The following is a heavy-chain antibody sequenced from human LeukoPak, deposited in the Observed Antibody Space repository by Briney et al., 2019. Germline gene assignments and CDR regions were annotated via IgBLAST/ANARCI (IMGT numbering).Heavy chain of an antibody. D-gene: IGHD3-9*01. Sequence: ASVKVSCKASGYTFTSYGISWVRQAPGQGLEWMGWINPNSGATNYAQKFQGRVTMTRGTSISTAYMELSRLRSDDTAFYYCARSAPTLTYDILTGYLGYWGQGTLVTVSS. CDR1: GYTFTSYG. CDR2: INPNSGAT. CDR3: ARSAPTLTYDILTGYLGY. V-gene: IGHV1-2*02. J-gene: IGHJ4*02.